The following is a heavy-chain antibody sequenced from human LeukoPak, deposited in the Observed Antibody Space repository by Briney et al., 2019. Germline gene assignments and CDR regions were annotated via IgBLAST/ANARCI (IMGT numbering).Heavy chain of an antibody. CDR3: AREQWLDDAFDI. CDR2: IYYSGST. CDR1: GGSISSYY. Sequence: SETLSLTCTVSGGSISSYYWSWIRQPPGKGLEWIGYIYYSGSTNYNPSLKSRVTISVDTSKNQFSLKLSSVTAADTAVYYCAREQWLDDAFDIWGQGTMVTVSS. J-gene: IGHJ3*02. D-gene: IGHD6-19*01. V-gene: IGHV4-59*01.